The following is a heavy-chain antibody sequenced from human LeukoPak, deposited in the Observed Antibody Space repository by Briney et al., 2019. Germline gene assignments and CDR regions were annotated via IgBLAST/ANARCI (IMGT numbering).Heavy chain of an antibody. CDR3: ARDALFDY. Sequence: GGSLRLSCAASGFTFSTYAMTWVRQAPGEGLEWVSGISGSGGSTYYTDSVKGRFTISRDNSKNTLHLQMSSLRAEDTAVYYCARDALFDYWGQGTLVTVSS. CDR2: ISGSGGST. V-gene: IGHV3-23*01. CDR1: GFTFSTYA. J-gene: IGHJ4*02.